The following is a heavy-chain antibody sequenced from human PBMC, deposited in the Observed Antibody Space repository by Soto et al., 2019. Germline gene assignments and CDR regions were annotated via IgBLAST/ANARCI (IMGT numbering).Heavy chain of an antibody. CDR3: ARGPYCLNGRCFPNWFDS. Sequence: SETLSLTCSVSGDSISTADYFWAWVRQPPGQALEYIGYIYKSATTYYNPSFESRVAISLDTSKSQFSLNVTSLTAADTAVYFCARGPYCLNGRCFPNWFDSWGQGTLVTVSS. CDR2: IYKSATT. D-gene: IGHD2-21*01. CDR1: GDSISTADYF. V-gene: IGHV4-30-4*01. J-gene: IGHJ5*01.